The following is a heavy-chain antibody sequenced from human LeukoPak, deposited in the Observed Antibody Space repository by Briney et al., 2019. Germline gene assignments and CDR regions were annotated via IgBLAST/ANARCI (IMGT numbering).Heavy chain of an antibody. V-gene: IGHV3-48*01. CDR2: ISSSSSTI. CDR3: ATYSTSTAFDY. Sequence: GGSLRLSCAASGFIFNTYIMNWVRQAPGKGLEWVSYISSSSSTIYYADSVKGRFTISRDNAKNSLFLQMNSLRAEDTAVYYCATYSTSTAFDYWGQGTLVTVSS. D-gene: IGHD6-6*01. CDR1: GFIFNTYI. J-gene: IGHJ4*02.